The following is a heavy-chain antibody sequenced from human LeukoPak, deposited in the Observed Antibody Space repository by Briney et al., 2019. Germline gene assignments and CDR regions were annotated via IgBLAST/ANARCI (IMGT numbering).Heavy chain of an antibody. D-gene: IGHD3-10*01. CDR3: VRDRYYGSGSYGHWFDS. CDR2: ISAYNGNT. J-gene: IGHJ5*01. V-gene: IGHV1-18*01. CDR1: GYTFNSYG. Sequence: ASVKVSCKASGYTFNSYGITWVRQAPGQGLEWMGWISAYNGNTKYAQKLQGRVTMTTDTSTSSAYMELRSLRSDDTAVYYCVRDRYYGSGSYGHWFDSWGQGTLVTVSS.